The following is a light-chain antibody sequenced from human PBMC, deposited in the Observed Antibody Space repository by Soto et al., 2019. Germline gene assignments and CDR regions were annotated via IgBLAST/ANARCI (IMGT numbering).Light chain of an antibody. CDR1: SSNIGSNT. V-gene: IGLV1-44*01. J-gene: IGLJ2*01. CDR2: SNN. Sequence: QSVLTQPPSASGTPGQRVTISCSGSSSNIGSNTVNWYQQLPGTAPKLLIYSNNQRPSGVPDRFSGSKSGTSGSLASSGLQSEDEADYYCAAWDDGLTGSVFGGGTKLTVL. CDR3: AAWDDGLTGSV.